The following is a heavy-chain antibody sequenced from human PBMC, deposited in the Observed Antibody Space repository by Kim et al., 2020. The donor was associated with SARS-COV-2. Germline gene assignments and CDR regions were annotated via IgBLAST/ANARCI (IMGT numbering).Heavy chain of an antibody. CDR2: T. CDR3: ARGAGSDYFDY. Sequence: TYYNPSLKSRVTISEDRSKNQFCLKLSSETAADTAVYYCARGAGSDYFDYWGQGTLVTVSS. J-gene: IGHJ4*02. D-gene: IGHD3-16*01. V-gene: IGHV4-30-2*01.